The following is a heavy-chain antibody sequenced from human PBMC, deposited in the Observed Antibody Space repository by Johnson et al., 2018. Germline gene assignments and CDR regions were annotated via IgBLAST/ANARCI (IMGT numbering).Heavy chain of an antibody. V-gene: IGHV3-30*03. CDR3: AREGYSSGRAGIFDI. Sequence: QVQLVQSGGGVVQPGRSLRLSCAASGSIFSGYVMHWVRQAPGKGLEWVSLMSHDGFSKQYGDSVKDRFTISRDDSKNTRYLEMDSLRVEDTALYYCAREGYSSGRAGIFDIWGQGTMVTVSS. J-gene: IGHJ3*02. D-gene: IGHD6-19*01. CDR2: MSHDGFSK. CDR1: GSIFSGYV.